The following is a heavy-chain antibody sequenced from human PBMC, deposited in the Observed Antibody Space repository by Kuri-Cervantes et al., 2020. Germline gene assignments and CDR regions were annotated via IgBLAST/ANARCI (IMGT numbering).Heavy chain of an antibody. J-gene: IGHJ4*02. CDR1: GFVFGSYA. Sequence: GESLKISCEASGFVFGSYAMHWVRQAPGKGLEWVTVISPDGSIEFYADSVKDRFTISRDNSRNTLYVQMNSLREEDTAVYFCAKDLTFDLWGQGTLVTVSS. CDR2: ISPDGSIE. V-gene: IGHV3-30*04. CDR3: AKDLTFDL.